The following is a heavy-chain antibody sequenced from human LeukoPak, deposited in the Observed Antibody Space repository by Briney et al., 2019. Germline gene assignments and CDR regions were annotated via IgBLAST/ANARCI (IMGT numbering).Heavy chain of an antibody. CDR3: ARVRPKKSGSYYSSFDY. Sequence: EASVKVSRKASGCTFTSYYMHWVRQAPGQGLEWMGIINPSGGSTSYAQKFQGRVTMTRDTSTSTVYMELSSLRSEDTAVYYCARVRPKKSGSYYSSFDYWGQGTLVTVSS. V-gene: IGHV1-46*01. D-gene: IGHD1-26*01. CDR1: GCTFTSYY. J-gene: IGHJ4*02. CDR2: INPSGGST.